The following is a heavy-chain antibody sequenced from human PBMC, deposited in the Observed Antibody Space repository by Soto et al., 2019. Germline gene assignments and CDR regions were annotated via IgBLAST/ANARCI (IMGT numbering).Heavy chain of an antibody. CDR3: VRGGYVHAFDY. V-gene: IGHV4-59*01. CDR2: IYYSGNT. Sequence: PSETLSLTCTVSGGSISYYDWGWIRQPPGKGLEWIGSIYYSGNTHYNPPLKSRVTISVDTSMNQFSLNLDSVTAVDSAVYYCVRGGYVHAFDYWGQGALVTVSS. J-gene: IGHJ4*02. CDR1: GGSISYYD. D-gene: IGHD5-12*01.